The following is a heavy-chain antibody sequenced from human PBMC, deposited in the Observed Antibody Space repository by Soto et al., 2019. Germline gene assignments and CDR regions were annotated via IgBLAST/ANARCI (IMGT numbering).Heavy chain of an antibody. CDR3: SRARYGDY. J-gene: IGHJ4*02. CDR1: GYIFTTYG. Sequence: QVHLVQSGAEVKKPGASVKVSCKGSGYIFTTYGITWVRQAPGQGLEWMGWISAHNSNTNYAQKLQGRVTVTRDTSTSTAYMELRNLRSVDTAVYYCSRARYGDYWGQGALVTVSS. D-gene: IGHD1-1*01. CDR2: ISAHNSNT. V-gene: IGHV1-18*01.